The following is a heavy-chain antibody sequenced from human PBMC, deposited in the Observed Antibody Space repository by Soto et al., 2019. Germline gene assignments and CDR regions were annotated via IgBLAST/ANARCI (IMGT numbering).Heavy chain of an antibody. Sequence: QVQLVQSGAEVKKPGASVKVSCRASGYTFTGYFMHWVRQAPGQGLEWMGWINPNSGATKYAQKFQGRVTLSRDTSIRTAYMELGGLRSDDTAVYYCARGGGTILAPLPWGQGTLVTVSS. CDR2: INPNSGAT. J-gene: IGHJ5*02. D-gene: IGHD3-3*01. CDR1: GYTFTGYF. CDR3: ARGGGTILAPLP. V-gene: IGHV1-2*02.